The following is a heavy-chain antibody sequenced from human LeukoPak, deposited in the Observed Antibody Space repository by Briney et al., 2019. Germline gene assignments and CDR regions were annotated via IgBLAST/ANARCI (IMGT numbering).Heavy chain of an antibody. V-gene: IGHV3-48*04. CDR2: ISSSGSTI. D-gene: IGHD5-24*01. J-gene: IGHJ4*02. Sequence: GGSLRLSCAASGFTFSSYAMSWVRQAPGKGLEWVSYISSSGSTIYYADFVKGRFTISRDNAKNSLYLQMNSLRAEDTAVYYCARDGGPGEMATIGCSDYWGQGTLVTVSS. CDR3: ARDGGPGEMATIGCSDY. CDR1: GFTFSSYA.